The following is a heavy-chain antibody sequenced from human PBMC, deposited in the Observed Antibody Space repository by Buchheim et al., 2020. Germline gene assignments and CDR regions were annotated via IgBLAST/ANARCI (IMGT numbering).Heavy chain of an antibody. D-gene: IGHD3-22*01. Sequence: EVQLVESGGGLVQPGGSLRLSCAASKFTFSSYWMSWVRQAPGKGLEWVATLKDDGREQYYVDSVKGRFTISRDNAKNSLFLQMNSLRVEDTAVYYCAIFSRYFYDSSGFPFDFWGQGAL. CDR3: AIFSRYFYDSSGFPFDF. CDR2: LKDDGREQ. J-gene: IGHJ4*02. CDR1: KFTFSSYW. V-gene: IGHV3-7*01.